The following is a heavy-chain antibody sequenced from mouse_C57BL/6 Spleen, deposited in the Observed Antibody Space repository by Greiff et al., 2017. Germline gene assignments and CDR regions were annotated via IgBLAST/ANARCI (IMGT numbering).Heavy chain of an antibody. D-gene: IGHD1-1*01. CDR2: INPSNGGT. CDR3: ARSLITTVAPYYAMDY. V-gene: IGHV1-53*01. Sequence: VQLQQPGTELVKPGASVKLSCKASGYTFTSYWMHWVKQRPGQGLEWIGNINPSNGGTNYNEKFKSKATLTVDKSSSTAYMQLSSLTSEDSAVYYCARSLITTVAPYYAMDYWGQGTSVTVSS. CDR1: GYTFTSYW. J-gene: IGHJ4*01.